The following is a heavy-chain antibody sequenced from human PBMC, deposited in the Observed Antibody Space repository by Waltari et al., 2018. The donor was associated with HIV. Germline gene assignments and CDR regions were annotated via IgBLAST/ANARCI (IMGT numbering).Heavy chain of an antibody. D-gene: IGHD2-15*01. Sequence: QVQLQPRGAGLLKPSETLSLPCAVYGGSFSGYYWSWTRQPPGNGLEWIGEINHSGSTNYNPSLKSRVTISVDTSKNQFSLKLSSVTAADTTVYYCATGGPSCSGGSCYSVDYWGQGTLVTVSS. V-gene: IGHV4-34*01. CDR2: INHSGST. CDR3: ATGGPSCSGGSCYSVDY. CDR1: GGSFSGYY. J-gene: IGHJ4*02.